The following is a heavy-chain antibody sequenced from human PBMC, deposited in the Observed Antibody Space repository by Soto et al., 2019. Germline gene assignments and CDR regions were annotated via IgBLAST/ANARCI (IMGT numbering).Heavy chain of an antibody. CDR2: ISGSGGST. Sequence: EVQLLESGGGLVQPGGSLRLSCAASGFTFSSYAMSWVRQAPGKGLEWVSAISGSGGSTYYADSVTGRFTISRDNTKNTLYLQMNSLRDEDTGVYYCAKSLLPSRYQGYCSSREGVCCFDPWGQGTLVTVSS. CDR1: GFTFSSYA. V-gene: IGHV3-23*01. J-gene: IGHJ5*02. D-gene: IGHD2-2*01. CDR3: AKSLLPSRYQGYCSSREGVCCFDP.